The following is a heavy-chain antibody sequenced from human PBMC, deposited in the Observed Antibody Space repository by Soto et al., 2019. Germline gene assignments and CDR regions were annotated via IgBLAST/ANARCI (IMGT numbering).Heavy chain of an antibody. D-gene: IGHD2-2*01. V-gene: IGHV3-33*01. J-gene: IGHJ3*02. CDR2: IWFDGSDK. CDR3: ARLYCSSTSCYSFGAFDI. Sequence: QVQLVESGGGVVQPGRSLRLSCAASGFTFSSYGMHWVRQAPGKGLEWVALIWFDGSDKYYTDSVKGRFTISRDNSKSTLYLQMNSLRAEDTAVYYCARLYCSSTSCYSFGAFDIRGQGTMVTVSS. CDR1: GFTFSSYG.